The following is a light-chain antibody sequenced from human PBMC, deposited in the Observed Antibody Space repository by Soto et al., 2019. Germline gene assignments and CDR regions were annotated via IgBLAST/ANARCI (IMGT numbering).Light chain of an antibody. Sequence: QSALTQPASVSGSPGQSITISCTGTSSDVGGYNYVSWYQQHPGKAPKLMIYDVSNRPSGVSNRFSGSKSGNTASLTISGLQVEDEDDYYCSSYTSSSPYVVFGGGTKLTVL. J-gene: IGLJ2*01. CDR3: SSYTSSSPYVV. V-gene: IGLV2-14*01. CDR2: DVS. CDR1: SSDVGGYNY.